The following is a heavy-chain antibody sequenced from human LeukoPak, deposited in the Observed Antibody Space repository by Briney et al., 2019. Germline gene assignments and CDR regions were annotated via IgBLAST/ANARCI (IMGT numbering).Heavy chain of an antibody. CDR3: AKLGGNYDFWSGYSRTDY. J-gene: IGHJ4*02. V-gene: IGHV3-23*01. CDR2: ISGSGGST. Sequence: GGSLRLSCAASGFTFTDYAMSWVRQAPGKGLEWVSAISGSGGSTYYADSVKGRFTISRDNSKNTLYLQMNSLRAEDTAVYYCAKLGGNYDFWSGYSRTDYWGQGTLVTVSS. D-gene: IGHD3-3*01. CDR1: GFTFTDYA.